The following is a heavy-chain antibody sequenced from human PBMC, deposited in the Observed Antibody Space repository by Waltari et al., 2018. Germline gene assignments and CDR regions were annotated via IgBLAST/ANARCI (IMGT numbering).Heavy chain of an antibody. CDR3: ATSPLRFLEWVNWFDP. V-gene: IGHV1-69-2*01. CDR2: VDPEDGET. J-gene: IGHJ5*02. CDR1: GYTFTDYY. Sequence: EVQLVQSGAEVKKPGATVKISCKASGYTFTDYYMHWVQQAPGKGLEWMGRVDPEDGETIYAEKFQGRVTINADTSTDTAYMELTSLRSEDTAVYYCATSPLRFLEWVNWFDPWGQGTLVTVSS. D-gene: IGHD3-3*01.